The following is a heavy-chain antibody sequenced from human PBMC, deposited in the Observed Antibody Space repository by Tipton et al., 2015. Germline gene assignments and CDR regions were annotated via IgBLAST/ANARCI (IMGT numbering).Heavy chain of an antibody. J-gene: IGHJ6*02. V-gene: IGHV3-11*01. CDR1: GFTFSDYY. CDR3: ARNLGYCSGGNCYSGDYYYGMDV. Sequence: SLRLSCAASGFTFSDYYMNWIRQAPGEGLEWVSYISPYDTTIYYADSVKGRFTVSRDNAKASLYLQMDSLRAEDTAVYYCARNLGYCSGGNCYSGDYYYGMDVWGQGTTVTVSS. CDR2: ISPYDTTI. D-gene: IGHD2-15*01.